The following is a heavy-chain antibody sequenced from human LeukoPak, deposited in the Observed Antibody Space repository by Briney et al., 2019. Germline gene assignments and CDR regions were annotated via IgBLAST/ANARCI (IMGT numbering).Heavy chain of an antibody. Sequence: GGSLRPSCAASGFTFSSYGMHWVRQAPGKGLEWVAVIWYDGSNKYYADSVKGRFTISRDNSKNTLYLQMNSLRAEDTAVYYCARDGGLYSGSYSTDDAFDIWGQGTMVTVSS. CDR3: ARDGGLYSGSYSTDDAFDI. V-gene: IGHV3-33*01. CDR2: IWYDGSNK. J-gene: IGHJ3*02. D-gene: IGHD1-26*01. CDR1: GFTFSSYG.